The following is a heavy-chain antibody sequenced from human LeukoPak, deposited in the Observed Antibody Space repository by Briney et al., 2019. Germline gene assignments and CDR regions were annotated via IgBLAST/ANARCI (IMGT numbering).Heavy chain of an antibody. J-gene: IGHJ3*02. CDR3: ARGRSITLLRGVAMSDGFDI. Sequence: GGSLRLSCAASGFPFSNYGMNWVRQAPGKGLEWVSFTDTSGKYIYYGDSVKGRFTISRDNAKDLLFLQMNGLRAEDTAVYYCARGRSITLLRGVAMSDGFDIWGQGAMVAVSS. V-gene: IGHV3-21*06. CDR2: TDTSGKYI. D-gene: IGHD3-10*01. CDR1: GFPFSNYG.